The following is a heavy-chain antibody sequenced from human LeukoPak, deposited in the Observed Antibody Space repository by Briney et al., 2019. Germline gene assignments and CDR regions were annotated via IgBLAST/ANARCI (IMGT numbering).Heavy chain of an antibody. CDR2: INAGNGNT. CDR1: GYTFTSYA. CDR3: ATQAQILDAFDI. Sequence: ASVKVSCKASGYTFTSYAMHWVRQAPGQRLEWMGWINAGNGNTKYSQKFQGRVTITRDTSASTAYTELSSLRSEDTAVYYCATQAQILDAFDIWGQGTMVTVSS. V-gene: IGHV1-3*01. J-gene: IGHJ3*02.